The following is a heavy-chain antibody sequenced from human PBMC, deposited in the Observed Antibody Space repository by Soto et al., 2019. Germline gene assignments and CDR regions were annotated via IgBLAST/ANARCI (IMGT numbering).Heavy chain of an antibody. CDR1: GYTFTSYY. V-gene: IGHV1-46*01. Sequence: ASVKVSCKASGYTFTSYYMHWVRQSPGQGLEWMGIINPSGGSTSYAQKFQGRVTMTRDTSTSTAYMELRSLRSDDTAVYYCARDQTTVTTSSPFDYWGQGTLVTVSS. D-gene: IGHD4-17*01. CDR2: INPSGGST. J-gene: IGHJ4*02. CDR3: ARDQTTVTTSSPFDY.